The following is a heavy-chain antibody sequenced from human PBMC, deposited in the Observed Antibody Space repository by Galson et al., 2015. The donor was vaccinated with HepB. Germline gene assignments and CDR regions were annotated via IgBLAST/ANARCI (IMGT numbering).Heavy chain of an antibody. CDR3: AKTGRGRTRGVTGTTGIRYYYYYYGMDV. CDR2: ISDSGGST. J-gene: IGHJ6*02. Sequence: SLRLSCAASGFTFSSYAMSWVRQAPGKGLEWVSAISDSGGSTYYADSVKGRFTISRDNSKNTLYLQMNSLRAEDTAVYYCAKTGRGRTRGVTGTTGIRYYYYYYGMDVWGQGTTVTVSS. CDR1: GFTFSSYA. D-gene: IGHD1-7*01. V-gene: IGHV3-23*01.